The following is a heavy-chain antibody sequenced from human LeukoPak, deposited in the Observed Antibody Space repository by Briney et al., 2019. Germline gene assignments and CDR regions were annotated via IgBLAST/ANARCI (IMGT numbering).Heavy chain of an antibody. V-gene: IGHV3-74*01. Sequence: GGSLRLSCAASGFTFSSYCMHWVRQAPGKGLMWVSHINNDGSTTTYADSVKGRFTVSRDNAKNTLYLQMNSLRAEDTALYYCARGTAGFDPWGQGTLVTVSS. J-gene: IGHJ5*02. CDR2: INNDGSTT. CDR3: ARGTAGFDP. CDR1: GFTFSSYC.